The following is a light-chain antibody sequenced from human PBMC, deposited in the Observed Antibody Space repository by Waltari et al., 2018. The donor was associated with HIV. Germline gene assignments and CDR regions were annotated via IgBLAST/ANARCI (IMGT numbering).Light chain of an antibody. CDR2: EVT. CDR1: IRDLDGSAY. CDR3: TSYTRSTNLL. Sequence: QSALTPPPSASGSPGQPVTISCPGPIRDLDGSAYVPLYQKHPSKAHKLMIDEVTRRPSGVPDRFSGSKSANTASLTVSGLQAEDEADYYCTSYTRSTNLLFGGGTKLTVL. J-gene: IGLJ2*01. V-gene: IGLV2-8*01.